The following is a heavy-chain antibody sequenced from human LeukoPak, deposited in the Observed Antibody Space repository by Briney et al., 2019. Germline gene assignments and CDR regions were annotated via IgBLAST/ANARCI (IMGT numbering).Heavy chain of an antibody. CDR2: IYASGST. CDR3: ARHAHEYSSLKKFDP. V-gene: IGHV4-4*09. J-gene: IGHJ5*02. CDR1: GASSNTYY. Sequence: SETLSLTCTVSGASSNTYYWSWIRQPPGKGLEWIGYIYASGSTNYNPSLESRVTMSVDTSKNQFSLKLSSVTAADTAVYYCARHAHEYSSLKKFDPWGQGTLVTVSS. D-gene: IGHD6-6*01.